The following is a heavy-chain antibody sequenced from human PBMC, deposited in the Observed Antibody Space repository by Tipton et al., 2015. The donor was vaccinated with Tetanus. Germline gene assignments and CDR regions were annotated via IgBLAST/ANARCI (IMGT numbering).Heavy chain of an antibody. CDR3: ARRSYCSSSRCFDAFDL. Sequence: RSLRLSCSASGFKFEGFAMFWVRQAPGKGLEWVSRINWNGVNMAYGDSVRGRFTISRDNAKNSLYLQMNSLRSEDTGIYYCARRSYCSSSRCFDAFDLWGQGTMVTVSS. D-gene: IGHD2-2*01. CDR2: INWNGVNM. CDR1: GFKFEGFA. J-gene: IGHJ3*01. V-gene: IGHV3-9*01.